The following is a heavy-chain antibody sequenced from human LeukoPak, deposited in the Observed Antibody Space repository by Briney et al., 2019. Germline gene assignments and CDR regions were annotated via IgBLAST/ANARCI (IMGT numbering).Heavy chain of an antibody. D-gene: IGHD6-13*01. CDR2: IYYSGST. J-gene: IGHJ5*02. Sequence: SETLSLTCTVSGGSISSYYWSWIRQPPGKGLEWIGYIYYSGSTSYNPSLKSRVTISVDTSKNQFSLKLSSVTAADTAVYYCARDISSSWYNWFDPWGQGTLVTVSS. CDR1: GGSISSYY. V-gene: IGHV4-59*01. CDR3: ARDISSSWYNWFDP.